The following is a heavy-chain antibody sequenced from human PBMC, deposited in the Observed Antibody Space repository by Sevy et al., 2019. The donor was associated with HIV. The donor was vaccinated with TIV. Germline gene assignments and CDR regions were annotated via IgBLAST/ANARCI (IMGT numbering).Heavy chain of an antibody. D-gene: IGHD6-13*01. V-gene: IGHV4-4*07. CDR1: GGSISTYY. CDR3: ARGSGQQLPYYYYFYMDV. CDR2: VSTGGSA. J-gene: IGHJ6*03. Sequence: SETLSLTCTVSGGSISTYYWSWIRQSAGKGLEWIGRVSTGGSADYSPSLRSRVTFSLDTSKNQFSLNLRSVTAADTAVYYCARGSGQQLPYYYYFYMDVWGKGTPVTVSS.